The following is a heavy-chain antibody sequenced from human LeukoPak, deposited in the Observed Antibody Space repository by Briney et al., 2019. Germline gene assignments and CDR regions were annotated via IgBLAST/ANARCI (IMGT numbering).Heavy chain of an antibody. D-gene: IGHD1-26*01. CDR1: GGSFSGYY. CDR2: INHSGST. J-gene: IGHJ5*02. CDR3: ARPLGAARYNWFDP. V-gene: IGHV4-34*01. Sequence: SETLSLTCAVYGGSFSGYYWSWIRQPPGKGLEWIGEINHSGSTNYNPSLKSRVTISVDTSKNQFSLKLSSVTAADTAVYYCARPLGAARYNWFDPWAREPWSPSPQ.